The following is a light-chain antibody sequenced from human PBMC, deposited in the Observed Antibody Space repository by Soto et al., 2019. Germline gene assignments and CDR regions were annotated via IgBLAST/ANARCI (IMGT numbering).Light chain of an antibody. CDR2: DAS. CDR1: QSVGSY. Sequence: ETMMTQSPATLSLSPGERATLSCRASQSVGSYLAWYQHKPGQAPRLLISDASNRATGIPARFSGSGSETDFTLTISSLEPEDSAVYYCQQRSNWPSLTFGGGTKVDIK. J-gene: IGKJ4*01. CDR3: QQRSNWPSLT. V-gene: IGKV3-11*01.